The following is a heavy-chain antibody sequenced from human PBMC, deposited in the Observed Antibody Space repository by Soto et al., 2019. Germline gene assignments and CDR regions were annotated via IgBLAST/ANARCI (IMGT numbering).Heavy chain of an antibody. CDR3: ARRRNYYGSGSGDRGMDV. CDR2: INHSGST. J-gene: IGHJ6*02. Sequence: SQTLSLTCAVYGGSFSGYYWSWIRQPPGKGLEWIGEINHSGSTNYNPSLKSRVTISVDTSKNQFSLKLSSVTAADTAVYYCARRRNYYGSGSGDRGMDVWGQGTTVTVSS. D-gene: IGHD3-10*01. V-gene: IGHV4-34*01. CDR1: GGSFSGYY.